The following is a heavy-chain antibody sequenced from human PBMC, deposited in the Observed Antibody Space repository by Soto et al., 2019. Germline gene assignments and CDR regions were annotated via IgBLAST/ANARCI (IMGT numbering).Heavy chain of an antibody. CDR3: VRATYFSDSSGYTRCLDY. CDR1: GFTLSDHY. J-gene: IGHJ4*02. CDR2: SRDKPQGYST. D-gene: IGHD3-22*01. V-gene: IGHV3-72*01. Sequence: GGSLRLSCAVSGFTLSDHYIDWVRQAPGKGLEWVGRSRDKPQGYSTAYAASVKGRFTTSRDESKNSAYLQMNSLKTEDTAVYYCVRATYFSDSSGYTRCLDYWGQGTLVPSPQ.